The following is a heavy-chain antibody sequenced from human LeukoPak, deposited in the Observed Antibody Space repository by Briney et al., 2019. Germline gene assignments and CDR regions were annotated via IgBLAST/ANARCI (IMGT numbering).Heavy chain of an antibody. CDR2: IIPIFGTA. D-gene: IGHD1-1*01. Sequence: SVKVSCQASGGTFSSYAISWVRQAPGQGLEWMGGIIPIFGTANYAQKFQGRVTITTDESTSTANMELSSLRSEDTAVYYCASSHPQRRFYFDYWGQGTLVTVSS. CDR1: GGTFSSYA. CDR3: ASSHPQRRFYFDY. V-gene: IGHV1-69*05. J-gene: IGHJ4*02.